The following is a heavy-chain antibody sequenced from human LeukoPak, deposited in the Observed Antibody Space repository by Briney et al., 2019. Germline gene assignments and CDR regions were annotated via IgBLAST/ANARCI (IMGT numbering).Heavy chain of an antibody. Sequence: GGSLRLSCAASGFTVGTNYMSWVRQAPGRGLEWVSVIYSGGSTYYADSVKGRFTISRDNSKNTLYLQMNSLRADDTAVYYCARDVSLKLWFLYWGQGTLVTVSS. D-gene: IGHD3-10*01. J-gene: IGHJ4*02. CDR2: IYSGGST. CDR3: ARDVSLKLWFLY. CDR1: GFTVGTNY. V-gene: IGHV3-53*01.